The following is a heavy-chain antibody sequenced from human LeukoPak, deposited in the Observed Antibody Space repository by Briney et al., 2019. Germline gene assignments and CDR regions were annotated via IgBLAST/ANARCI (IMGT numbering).Heavy chain of an antibody. Sequence: AESLSRSCAASGFTFSTFTMNRVRPAPGHGLEWVSSISSSSEYISYADSVKGPFTSSTANTTDYLYLQMISLSAKAMADYSCVRIPYSAPTPNWFDTWGQGTLVTVSS. CDR3: VRIPYSAPTPNWFDT. V-gene: IGHV3-21*01. CDR2: ISSSSEYI. J-gene: IGHJ5*02. D-gene: IGHD2-21*01. CDR1: GFTFSTFT.